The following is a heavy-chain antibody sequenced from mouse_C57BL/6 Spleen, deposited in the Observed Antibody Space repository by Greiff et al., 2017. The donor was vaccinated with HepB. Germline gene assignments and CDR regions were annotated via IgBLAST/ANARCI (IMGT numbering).Heavy chain of an antibody. CDR1: GFTFSDYG. Sequence: EVKLMESGGGLVKPGGSLKLSCAASGFTFSDYGMHWVRQAPEKGLEWVAYISSGSSTIYYADTVKGRFTISRDNAKNTLFLQMTSLRSEDTAMYYCARNYYGSSCGYFDVWGTGTTVTVSS. CDR2: ISSGSSTI. V-gene: IGHV5-17*01. D-gene: IGHD1-1*01. J-gene: IGHJ1*03. CDR3: ARNYYGSSCGYFDV.